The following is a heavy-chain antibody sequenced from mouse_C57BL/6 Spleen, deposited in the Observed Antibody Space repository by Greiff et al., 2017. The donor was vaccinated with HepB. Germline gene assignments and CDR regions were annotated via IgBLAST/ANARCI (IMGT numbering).Heavy chain of an antibody. J-gene: IGHJ4*01. CDR2: FYPGSGSI. CDR3: ARHERGELGRDYYYAMDY. CDR1: GYTLTEYT. V-gene: IGHV1-62-2*01. Sequence: VQLQQSGAELVKPGASVKLSCKASGYTLTEYTIHWVKQRSGQGLEWIGWFYPGSGSIKYNEKFKDKATLTADKSSSTVYMELSRLTSEDSAVYFCARHERGELGRDYYYAMDYWGQGTSVTVSS. D-gene: IGHD4-1*01.